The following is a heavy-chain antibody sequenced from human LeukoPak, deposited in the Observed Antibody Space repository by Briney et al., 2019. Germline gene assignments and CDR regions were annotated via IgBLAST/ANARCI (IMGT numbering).Heavy chain of an antibody. D-gene: IGHD3-22*01. Sequence: SETLSLTCAVYGGSFSGYYWSWIRQPPGKGLEWIGEINHSGSTNYNPSLKSRVTISVDTSKNQFSLKLSSVTAADTAVYYCARGPPRITMIVVVMNYYYCGMDVWGQGTTVTVSS. CDR3: ARGPPRITMIVVVMNYYYCGMDV. J-gene: IGHJ6*02. V-gene: IGHV4-34*01. CDR2: INHSGST. CDR1: GGSFSGYY.